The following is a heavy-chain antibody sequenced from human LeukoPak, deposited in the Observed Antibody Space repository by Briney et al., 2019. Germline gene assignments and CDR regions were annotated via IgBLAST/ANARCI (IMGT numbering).Heavy chain of an antibody. V-gene: IGHV1-18*01. Sequence: ASVKVSCKASDYPFSSYGVNWVRQAPGQGPEWMGWITTYNGNTNYAQKFQGRVTMTTDTSTSTAYMELRSLNFDDTAVYYCARDEVYGERDFDYWGQGTLVTVSS. CDR2: ITTYNGNT. CDR1: DYPFSSYG. J-gene: IGHJ4*02. CDR3: ARDEVYGERDFDY. D-gene: IGHD4-17*01.